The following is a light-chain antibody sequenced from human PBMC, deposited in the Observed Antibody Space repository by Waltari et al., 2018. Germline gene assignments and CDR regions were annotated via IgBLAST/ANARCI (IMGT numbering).Light chain of an antibody. CDR2: DVF. J-gene: IGLJ3*02. CDR3: NSYTGSNSWV. V-gene: IGLV2-14*01. CDR1: SSDVGLYNY. Sequence: QSALTQPASVSGSPGQSITIPCAGTSSDVGLYNYVSWYQQHPGKAPKLVIYDVFERPSGVSNRFSGSKSGNTASLTISGLQAEDEADYYCNSYTGSNSWVFGGGTRLTVL.